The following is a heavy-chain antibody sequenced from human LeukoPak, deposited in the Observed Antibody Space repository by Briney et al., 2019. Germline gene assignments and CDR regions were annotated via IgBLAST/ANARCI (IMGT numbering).Heavy chain of an antibody. V-gene: IGHV3-23*01. CDR3: AKDRSSGWYYFVY. CDR1: GFTFSSYA. D-gene: IGHD6-19*01. CDR2: ISGSGGST. J-gene: IGHJ4*02. Sequence: PGGSLRLSCAASGFTFSSYAMSWVRQTPGKGLEWVSAISGSGGSTYYADSVKGRFTISRDNSKNTLYLQMNSLRAEDTAVYYCAKDRSSGWYYFVYWGQGTLVTVSS.